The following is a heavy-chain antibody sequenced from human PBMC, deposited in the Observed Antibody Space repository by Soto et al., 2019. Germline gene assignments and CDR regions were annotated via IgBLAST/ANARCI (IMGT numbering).Heavy chain of an antibody. Sequence: SETLSLTCTVSGGSISSGGYYWSWIRLHPEKGLEWIGYIYYSGSTYYNPSLKSRVTISVDTSKNQFSLKLSSVTAADTAVYYCATTKGYYDSSGYPTGWFDPRGQGTLVTVSS. CDR2: IYYSGST. V-gene: IGHV4-31*03. D-gene: IGHD3-22*01. J-gene: IGHJ5*02. CDR1: GGSISSGGYY. CDR3: ATTKGYYDSSGYPTGWFDP.